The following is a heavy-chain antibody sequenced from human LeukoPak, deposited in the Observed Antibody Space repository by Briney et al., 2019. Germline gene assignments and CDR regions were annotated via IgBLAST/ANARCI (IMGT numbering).Heavy chain of an antibody. J-gene: IGHJ4*02. V-gene: IGHV4-34*03. D-gene: IGHD6-13*01. Sequence: PSETLSLTCAVYGGSFSGYYWSWIRQPPGKGLEWIGEINHSGSTNYNPSLKSRVTISVDTSKNQFSLKLSSVTAADTAVYYCQGSQIAAADPYYFDYWGQGTLVTVSS. CDR2: INHSGST. CDR3: QGSQIAAADPYYFDY. CDR1: GGSFSGYY.